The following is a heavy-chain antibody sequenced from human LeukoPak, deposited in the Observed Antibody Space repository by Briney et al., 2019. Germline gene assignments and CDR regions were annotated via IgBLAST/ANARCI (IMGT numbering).Heavy chain of an antibody. D-gene: IGHD3-3*01. Sequence: GGSLRLSCAASGFIFSSYWMNWVRQAPGKGLEWVANIKDDGSEKYYVDSVKGRFTISRDNAKNSLYLQMNSLRAEDTAVYYCARLRYHDFWSGYWKYYYYMDVWGKGTPVTVSS. J-gene: IGHJ6*03. CDR1: GFIFSSYW. CDR3: ARLRYHDFWSGYWKYYYYMDV. CDR2: IKDDGSEK. V-gene: IGHV3-7*01.